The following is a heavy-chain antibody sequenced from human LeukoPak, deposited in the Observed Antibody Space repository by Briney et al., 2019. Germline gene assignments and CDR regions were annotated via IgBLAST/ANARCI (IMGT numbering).Heavy chain of an antibody. J-gene: IGHJ6*03. CDR2: ISWDGGST. V-gene: IGHV3-43D*04. Sequence: GGSLRLSCAASGFTFDDYAMHWVRQAPGRGLEWVSLISWDGGSTYYADSVKGRFTISRDNSKNSLYLQMNSLRAEDTALYYCAKTGSLRKRSIFGVVPDYYYYYMDVWGKGTTVTVSS. CDR1: GFTFDDYA. D-gene: IGHD3-3*01. CDR3: AKTGSLRKRSIFGVVPDYYYYYMDV.